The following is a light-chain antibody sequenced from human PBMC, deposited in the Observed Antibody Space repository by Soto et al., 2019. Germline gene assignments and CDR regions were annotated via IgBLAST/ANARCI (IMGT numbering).Light chain of an antibody. Sequence: DIQMTQSPSALSASIGDRVTITCRASQNVSTWLAWYQQKPGKAPRSLSFDASRLESGVSSRLSGTGSGTEFTLTINTLQADDSGTYFCQHYYAFSPWTFGQGTKVQIK. J-gene: IGKJ1*01. V-gene: IGKV1-5*01. CDR1: QNVSTW. CDR3: QHYYAFSPWT. CDR2: DAS.